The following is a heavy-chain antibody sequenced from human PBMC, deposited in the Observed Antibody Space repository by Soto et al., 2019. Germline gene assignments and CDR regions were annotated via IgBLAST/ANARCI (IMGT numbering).Heavy chain of an antibody. Sequence: EVQLLESGGGLVQPGGSLRLACAASGFSFSSYAMVWVRQAPGKGLEWVSVISARGGSSSFADSVKGRFTISRDNSKNSLYLQMNGLRAEDTAVYYCVRGGSGATSADLFDAWGQGTLVTVAS. J-gene: IGHJ3*01. CDR1: GFSFSSYA. V-gene: IGHV3-23*01. D-gene: IGHD3-10*01. CDR2: ISARGGSS. CDR3: VRGGSGATSADLFDA.